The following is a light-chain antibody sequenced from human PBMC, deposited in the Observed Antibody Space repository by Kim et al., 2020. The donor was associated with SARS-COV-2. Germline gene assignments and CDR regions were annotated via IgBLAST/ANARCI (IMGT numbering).Light chain of an antibody. CDR1: QNIGGW. CDR2: GAS. Sequence: DIQMTQSPSTLSAYVGDRVVITCRAGQNIGGWLTWYQHKPGKAPKLLIYGASILESGVPSRFSGSGSGTEFTLTISSLQPDDFATYYCQQYQTYSFNFGPGTKVDIK. J-gene: IGKJ3*01. CDR3: QQYQTYSFN. V-gene: IGKV1-5*03.